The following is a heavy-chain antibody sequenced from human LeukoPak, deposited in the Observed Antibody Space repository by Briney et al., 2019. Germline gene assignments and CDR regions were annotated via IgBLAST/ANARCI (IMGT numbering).Heavy chain of an antibody. CDR3: ARSGYSFGYHYFDL. CDR1: GYTFTNYG. V-gene: IGHV1-18*01. CDR2: ISASNGNT. D-gene: IGHD5-18*01. J-gene: IGHJ4*02. Sequence: ASVKVSCKASGYTFTNYGFSWVRQAPGQGPEWMGWISASNGNTNYAQKFQGRVTLTRDTSASTAYMDLRSLRSDDTAVYFSARSGYSFGYHYFDLWGQGTLVTVSS.